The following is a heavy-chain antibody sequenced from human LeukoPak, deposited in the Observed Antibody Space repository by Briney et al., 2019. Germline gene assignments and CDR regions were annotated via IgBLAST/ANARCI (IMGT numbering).Heavy chain of an antibody. CDR1: GFTFSSYA. V-gene: IGHV3-23*01. D-gene: IGHD5-18*01. CDR2: ISGSGGST. Sequence: PGGSLRLSCAASGFTFSSYAMSWVRQAPGKGLEWVSAISGSGGSTYYADSVRGRFTISRDNSKNTLYLQMHSLRAKDTAVYYCAKEYSAPRVHWFDPWGEGTRVTVSS. J-gene: IGHJ5*02. CDR3: AKEYSAPRVHWFDP.